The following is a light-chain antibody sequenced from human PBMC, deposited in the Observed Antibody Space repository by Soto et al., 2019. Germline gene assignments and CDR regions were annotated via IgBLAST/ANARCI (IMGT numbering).Light chain of an antibody. Sequence: QSALTQPASVSGSPGQSITISCTGTSSDVGGYNYVSWYQQHPGKAPKLMIYEVSNRPSGVSNRFSGSKSGNTASLTISGLQAEEEADYYCSSYTSSSTNWVFGGGTKVTVL. CDR2: EVS. V-gene: IGLV2-14*01. J-gene: IGLJ3*02. CDR3: SSYTSSSTNWV. CDR1: SSDVGGYNY.